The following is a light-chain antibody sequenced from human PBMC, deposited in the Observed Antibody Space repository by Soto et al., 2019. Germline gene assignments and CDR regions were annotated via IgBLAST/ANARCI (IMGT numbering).Light chain of an antibody. Sequence: QSALTQPPSASGSPGQSVTISCTGTKNDIGVYDFVSWYQHHPGKAPRLIIYEVSNRPSGVSNRFSGSKSGNTASLTISGLQAEDEADYYCSSYTTSSIVFGTGTKVTVL. J-gene: IGLJ1*01. CDR1: KNDIGVYDF. V-gene: IGLV2-14*01. CDR3: SSYTTSSIV. CDR2: EVS.